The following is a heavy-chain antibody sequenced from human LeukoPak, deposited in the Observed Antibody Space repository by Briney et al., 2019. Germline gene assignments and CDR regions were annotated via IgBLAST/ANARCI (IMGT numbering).Heavy chain of an antibody. D-gene: IGHD2-2*01. CDR2: LSAGGGST. CDR1: GFTLSSYA. J-gene: IGHJ6*02. Sequence: GGSLRLSCAASGFTLSSYALSWVRQAPGEGLDWVSALSAGGGSTYYADSVKGRFTISRDNSKNTLYLQMNSLRAEDTAVYYCAKSDIVVPAANYGMDVWGQGTTVTVSS. V-gene: IGHV3-23*01. CDR3: AKSDIVVPAANYGMDV.